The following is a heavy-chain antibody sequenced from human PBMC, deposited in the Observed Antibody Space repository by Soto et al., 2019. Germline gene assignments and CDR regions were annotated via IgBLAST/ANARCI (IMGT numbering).Heavy chain of an antibody. Sequence: QITLKESGPTLVKPTQTLTLTCTFSGFSLSTSGVGVAWIHQPPGKALEWLAIIYWDDDKRYRPYLESRLTITKDTSKNQVVLTRTNMDSVDTATYYCAYLPCSGGSCYWFSFSGMDVWGQGTTVTVSS. V-gene: IGHV2-5*02. CDR1: GFSLSTSGVG. CDR2: IYWDDDK. J-gene: IGHJ6*02. CDR3: AYLPCSGGSCYWFSFSGMDV. D-gene: IGHD2-15*01.